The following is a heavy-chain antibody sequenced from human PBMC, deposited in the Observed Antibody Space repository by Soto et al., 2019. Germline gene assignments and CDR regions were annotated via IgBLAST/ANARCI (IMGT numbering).Heavy chain of an antibody. J-gene: IGHJ4*02. D-gene: IGHD3-16*01. V-gene: IGHV3-23*01. CDR3: AKDRGDYIKGTPSWFDY. CDR2: ISGSGGTT. CDR1: GFSFSTYA. Sequence: GGSLRLSCVASGFSFSTYAMNWVRQAPGKGLEWVSGISGSGGTTYNADSVKGRFTISRDNSKKTMYLQMNSLRTADTAVYYCAKDRGDYIKGTPSWFDYWGQGTVVTVSS.